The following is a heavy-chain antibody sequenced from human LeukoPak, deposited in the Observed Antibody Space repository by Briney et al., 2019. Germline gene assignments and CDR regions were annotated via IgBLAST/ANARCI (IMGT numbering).Heavy chain of an antibody. CDR3: AKLLRGVVVPYFDY. D-gene: IGHD3-10*01. CDR1: GFTFVSNA. CDR2: ISGSGDRT. Sequence: PGGSLRLSCAASGFTFVSNAMSWVRQAPGKGLEWVSAISGSGDRTHYADSVKGRFTVSRDTSKSTLFPQMNSLRAEDTAVYYCAKLLRGVVVPYFDYWGQGTLVTVSS. V-gene: IGHV3-23*01. J-gene: IGHJ4*02.